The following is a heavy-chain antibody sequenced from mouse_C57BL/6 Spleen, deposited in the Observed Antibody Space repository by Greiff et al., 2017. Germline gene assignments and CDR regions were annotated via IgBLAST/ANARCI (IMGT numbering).Heavy chain of an antibody. CDR3: ATLRGDY. CDR2: ISSGSSTI. CDR1: GFTFSDYG. V-gene: IGHV5-17*01. D-gene: IGHD3-1*01. Sequence: EVQVVESGGGLVKPGGSLKFSCAASGFTFSDYGMHWVRQAPEKGLEWVAYISSGSSTIYYADTVKCRITISRDNAKNTLFLQMTSLMSEDTAMYYCATLRGDYWGQGTSVTVSS. J-gene: IGHJ4*01.